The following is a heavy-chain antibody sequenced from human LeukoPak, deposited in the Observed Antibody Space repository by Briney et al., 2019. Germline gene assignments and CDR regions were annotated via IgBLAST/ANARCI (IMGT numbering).Heavy chain of an antibody. CDR1: GFTFDDYA. Sequence: GGSLRLSCAASGFTFDDYAIHWVRQAPGKGLEWVSLISWDGGSTYYADSVKGRFTISRDNSKNSLYLQMNSLRAEDTALYYCAKDSSSSWNYFDYWGQGTLVTVSS. CDR3: AKDSSSSWNYFDY. V-gene: IGHV3-43D*03. CDR2: ISWDGGST. J-gene: IGHJ4*02. D-gene: IGHD6-13*01.